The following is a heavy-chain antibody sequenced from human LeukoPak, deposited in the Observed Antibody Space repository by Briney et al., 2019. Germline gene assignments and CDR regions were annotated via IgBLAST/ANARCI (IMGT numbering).Heavy chain of an antibody. CDR3: ARGGILAKVFDY. CDR1: GGSVSSGSYY. D-gene: IGHD2/OR15-2a*01. CDR2: IYYSGST. V-gene: IGHV4-61*01. Sequence: SETLSLTCTVSGGSVSSGSYYWSWIRQPPGRGLEWIGYIYYSGSTNYNPSLKSRVTISVDTSKNQFSLKLSSATAADTAVYYCARGGILAKVFDYWGQGTLATVSS. J-gene: IGHJ4*02.